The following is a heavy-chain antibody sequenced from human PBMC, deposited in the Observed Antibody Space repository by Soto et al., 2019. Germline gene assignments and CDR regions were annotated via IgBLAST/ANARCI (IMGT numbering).Heavy chain of an antibody. Sequence: QMQLQESGPGLVKPSGTLSLTCAVSGGAISSSHWWSWGRQPPGKALEWIAEIYHNENTNYNPSLRRRVTVSVDKSKNQFSLNLISVTAADTAMYYCAGDPVAASGTAFDIWGQGTMVTVSS. CDR3: AGDPVAASGTAFDI. V-gene: IGHV4-4*02. D-gene: IGHD2-15*01. CDR1: GGAISSSHW. J-gene: IGHJ3*02. CDR2: IYHNENT.